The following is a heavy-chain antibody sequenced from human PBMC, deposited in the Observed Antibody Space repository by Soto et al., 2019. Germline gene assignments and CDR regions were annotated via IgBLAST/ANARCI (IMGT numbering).Heavy chain of an antibody. CDR1: GGSISSGGYY. CDR2: IYYSGST. D-gene: IGHD5-18*01. Sequence: SETLSLTCTVSGGSISSGGYYWSWIRQHPGKGLEWIGYIYYSGSTYYNPSLKSRVTISVDTSKNQFSLKLSSVTAADTAVYYCARDLDTAMVRGYYYYGMDVWGQGTTVTVSS. CDR3: ARDLDTAMVRGYYYYGMDV. V-gene: IGHV4-31*03. J-gene: IGHJ6*02.